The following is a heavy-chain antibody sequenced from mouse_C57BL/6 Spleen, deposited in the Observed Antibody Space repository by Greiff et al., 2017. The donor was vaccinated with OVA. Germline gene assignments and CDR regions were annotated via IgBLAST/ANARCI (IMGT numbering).Heavy chain of an antibody. V-gene: IGHV1-26*01. Sequence: EVQLQQSGPELVKPGASVKISCKASGYTFTDYYMNWVKQSHGKSLEWIGDINPNNGGTSYNQKFKGKATLTVDKSSSTAYMELRSLTSEDSAVYFCAILVDYWGQGTTLTVSS. J-gene: IGHJ2*01. CDR1: GYTFTDYY. CDR3: AILVDY. CDR2: INPNNGGT.